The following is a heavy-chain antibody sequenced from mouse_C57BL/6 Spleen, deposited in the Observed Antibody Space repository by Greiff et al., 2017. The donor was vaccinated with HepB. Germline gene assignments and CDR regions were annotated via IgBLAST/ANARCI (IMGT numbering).Heavy chain of an antibody. D-gene: IGHD2-5*01. V-gene: IGHV1-52*01. CDR2: IDPSDSET. CDR3: ARLRAYYSNDRYFDV. CDR1: GYTFTSYW. Sequence: QVQLQQPGAELVRPGSSVKLSCKASGYTFTSYWMHWVKQRPIQGLEWIGNIDPSDSETHYNQKFKDKATLTVDKSSSTAYMQLSSLTSEDSAVYYCARLRAYYSNDRYFDVWGTGTTVTVSS. J-gene: IGHJ1*03.